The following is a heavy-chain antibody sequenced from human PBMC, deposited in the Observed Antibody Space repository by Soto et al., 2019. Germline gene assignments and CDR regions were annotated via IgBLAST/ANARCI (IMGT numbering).Heavy chain of an antibody. D-gene: IGHD2-2*01. Sequence: QVPLVQSGAEVKKPGSSVQVSCKASGGTFSSYAISWVRQAPGQGLEWMGGIIPISDTTNYAQKFQGRVPITADEXXXXXXXXXXXXXXXXXXVYYCARSQGSSTSIEIYYYYYYGMDVWGEGTTVTVSS. CDR3: ARSQGSSTSIEIYYYYYYGMDV. J-gene: IGHJ6*04. V-gene: IGHV1-69*01. CDR2: IIPISDTT. CDR1: GGTFSSYA.